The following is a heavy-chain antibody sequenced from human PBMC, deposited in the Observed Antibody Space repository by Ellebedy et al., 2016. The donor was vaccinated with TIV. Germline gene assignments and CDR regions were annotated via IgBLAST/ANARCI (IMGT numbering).Heavy chain of an antibody. Sequence: AASVKVSCKASGYTFTSFGISWVRQAPGQGLEWMGWTSAYNGNTNYAQKLQGRVTMTTDTSTSTVYMELRSLRSDDTAVYYCATTPSDDILTGYYGPNSDYWGQGTLVTVSS. CDR3: ATTPSDDILTGYYGPNSDY. CDR1: GYTFTSFG. V-gene: IGHV1-18*01. D-gene: IGHD3-9*01. CDR2: TSAYNGNT. J-gene: IGHJ4*02.